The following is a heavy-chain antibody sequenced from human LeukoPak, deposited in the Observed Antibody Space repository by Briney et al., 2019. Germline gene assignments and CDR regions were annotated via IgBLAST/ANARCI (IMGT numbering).Heavy chain of an antibody. J-gene: IGHJ4*02. D-gene: IGHD1-26*01. CDR1: GFTFSTYS. CDR3: ARDVSIVGGTKTDL. Sequence: GGSLRLSCAASGFTFSTYSMNWVRQAPGKGLEWVSSISSSSSYIYYADAVKGRFITSRDNAKNSLYLQMNSLRAEDTAVYYCARDVSIVGGTKTDLWGQGTLVTVSS. V-gene: IGHV3-21*01. CDR2: ISSSSSYI.